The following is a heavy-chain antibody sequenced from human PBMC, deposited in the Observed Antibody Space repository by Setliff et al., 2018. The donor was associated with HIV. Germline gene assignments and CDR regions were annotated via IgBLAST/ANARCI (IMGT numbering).Heavy chain of an antibody. J-gene: IGHJ4*02. CDR1: GDSVLSSRAA. D-gene: IGHD3-22*01. V-gene: IGHV6-1*01. CDR3: ARDCDPSRYYYLSLFDF. CDR2: IYYRSKWYS. Sequence: SQTLSLTCAISGDSVLSSRAAWNWIRRSPSGGLEWLGRIYYRSKWYSEYAVSVKSRLTIKPDTLENRFSLQLSSVTPEDTAGYFCARDCDPSRYYYLSLFDFWGQGTPVTVSS.